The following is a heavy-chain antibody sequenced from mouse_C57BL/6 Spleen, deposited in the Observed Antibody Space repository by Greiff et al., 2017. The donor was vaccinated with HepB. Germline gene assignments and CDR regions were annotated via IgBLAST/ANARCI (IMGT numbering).Heavy chain of an antibody. CDR2: IYPGDGDT. CDR1: GYAFSSSW. J-gene: IGHJ2*01. Sequence: VKLMESGPELVKPGASVKISCKASGYAFSSSWMNWVKQRPGKGLEWIGRIYPGDGDTNYNGKFKGKATLTADKSSSTAYMQLSSLTSEDSAVYFCARDREDYDVVYYFDYWGQGTTLTVSS. V-gene: IGHV1-82*01. CDR3: ARDREDYDVVYYFDY. D-gene: IGHD2-4*01.